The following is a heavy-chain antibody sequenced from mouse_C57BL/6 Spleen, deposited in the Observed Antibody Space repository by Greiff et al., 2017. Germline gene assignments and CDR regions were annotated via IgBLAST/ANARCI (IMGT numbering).Heavy chain of an antibody. J-gene: IGHJ4*01. V-gene: IGHV5-16*01. Sequence: EVKLMESEGGLVQPGSSMKLSCTASGFTFSDYYMAWVRQVPEKGLEWVANINYDGSSTYYLDSLKSRFIISRDNAKNILYLQMSSLKSEDTATYYCARDEGTYGGAMDYWGQGTSVTVSS. CDR1: GFTFSDYY. CDR2: INYDGSST. D-gene: IGHD1-1*01. CDR3: ARDEGTYGGAMDY.